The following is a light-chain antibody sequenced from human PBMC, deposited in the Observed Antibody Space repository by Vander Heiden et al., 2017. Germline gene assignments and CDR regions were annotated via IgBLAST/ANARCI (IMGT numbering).Light chain of an antibody. CDR2: RDS. J-gene: IGLJ2*01. CDR1: NIGSKN. CDR3: QVWDSSTVV. V-gene: IGLV3-9*01. Sequence: SYELTQPLSVAVALGQTARITCGGNNIGSKNVHWYQQKPGLAPMVVVYRDSDRPSGIPERFSGSNSGNTATLTISRAQAGDEADYYCQVWDSSTVVFGGGTKLTVL.